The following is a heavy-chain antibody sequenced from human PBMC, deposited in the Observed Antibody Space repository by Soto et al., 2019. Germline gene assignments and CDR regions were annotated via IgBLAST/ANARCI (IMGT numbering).Heavy chain of an antibody. Sequence: SETLSLTCTVSGGSFSPNYWPWIRQPPGNGLEWIGDIYYGGTTSYNPSVKSRVTIAVDRSKNQFSLKLSSVTAADTAVYYCARGGLFVLVPADMGVGFDPWGQGSLVTVS. D-gene: IGHD2-2*01. CDR2: IYYGGTT. CDR1: GGSFSPNY. J-gene: IGHJ5*02. CDR3: ARGGLFVLVPADMGVGFDP. V-gene: IGHV4-59*12.